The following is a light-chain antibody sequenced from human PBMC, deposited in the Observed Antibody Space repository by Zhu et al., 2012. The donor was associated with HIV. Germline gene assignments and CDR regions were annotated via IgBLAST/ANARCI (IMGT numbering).Light chain of an antibody. CDR3: QQYDNWPLT. Sequence: EVVMTQSPATLSVSPGERATLSCRASQRVARNLAWYQQKPGQPPRLLISGASTRASDIPGRFNGSGSETEFTLTISSLQSEDFAVYYCQQYDNWPLTFGGGTKVEI. CDR1: QRVARN. V-gene: IGKV3-15*01. J-gene: IGKJ4*01. CDR2: GAS.